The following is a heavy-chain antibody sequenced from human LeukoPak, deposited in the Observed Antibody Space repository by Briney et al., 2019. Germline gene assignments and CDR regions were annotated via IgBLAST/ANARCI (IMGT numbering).Heavy chain of an antibody. Sequence: PGGSLRLSCSASGFTFSSYAMHWVRQAPGKGLEYVSAISSNGGSTYYADSVKGRFTISRDNSKNTLYLQMSSLRAEDTAVYYCALLRHSFYGMDVWGKGTTVTVSS. CDR3: ALLRHSFYGMDV. CDR2: ISSNGGST. D-gene: IGHD3-9*01. V-gene: IGHV3-64D*06. CDR1: GFTFSSYA. J-gene: IGHJ6*04.